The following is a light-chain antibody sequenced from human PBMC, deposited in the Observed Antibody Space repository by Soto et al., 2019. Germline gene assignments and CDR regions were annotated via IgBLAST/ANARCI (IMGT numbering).Light chain of an antibody. J-gene: IGKJ5*01. CDR2: AAS. CDR3: QQYYDWPIT. V-gene: IGKV3-15*01. CDR1: QSVSSGY. Sequence: EIVLTQSPGTLSLSPGERATLSCSASQSVSSGYLAWYQQKPGQAPSLLIYAASTRAAGIPARFSGSGSGTDFTLTISSLQSEDFAVYYCQQYYDWPITFGQGTRLEIK.